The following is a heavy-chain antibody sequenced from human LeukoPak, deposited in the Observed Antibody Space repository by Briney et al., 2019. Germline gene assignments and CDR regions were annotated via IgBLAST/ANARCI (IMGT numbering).Heavy chain of an antibody. CDR2: INSDGSST. CDR3: ARGGYDDYYYYGMDV. Sequence: GGSLRLSCAASGFTFSSYWMHWVRQAPGKGLVWVSRINSDGSSTSYADSVKGQFTISRDNAKNTLYLQMNSLRAEDTAVYYCARGGYDDYYYYGMDVWGQGTTVTASS. D-gene: IGHD5-12*01. CDR1: GFTFSSYW. V-gene: IGHV3-74*01. J-gene: IGHJ6*02.